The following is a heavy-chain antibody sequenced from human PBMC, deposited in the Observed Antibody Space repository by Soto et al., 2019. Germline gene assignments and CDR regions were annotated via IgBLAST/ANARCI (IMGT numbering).Heavy chain of an antibody. CDR3: ARDLIAVRPGWFDP. CDR2: ISAYNGNT. CDR1: GYTFTTYG. Sequence: GASVKVLCKASGYTFTTYGISWVRQAPGQGLEWMGWISAYNGNTNYAQNLQGRVTMTTDTSTSTAYMELRSLRSDDTAVYYCARDLIAVRPGWFDPWGQGTLVTVSS. J-gene: IGHJ5*02. D-gene: IGHD6-6*01. V-gene: IGHV1-18*01.